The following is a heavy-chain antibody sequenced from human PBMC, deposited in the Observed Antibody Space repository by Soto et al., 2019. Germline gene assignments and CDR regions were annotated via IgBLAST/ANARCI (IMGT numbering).Heavy chain of an antibody. CDR3: ASIAAPGTTHFDF. CDR2: IYYSGNT. V-gene: IGHV4-39*01. D-gene: IGHD6-13*01. J-gene: IGHJ4*02. CDR1: GGSIGSSSYY. Sequence: SETLSLTCTVSGGSIGSSSYYWGWIRQSPGKGLEWIGNIYYSGNTFYNPSLKSRVTISVDTSKNQFYLHLSSVTAADTAIFYCASIAAPGTTHFDFWGQGTLVTVSS.